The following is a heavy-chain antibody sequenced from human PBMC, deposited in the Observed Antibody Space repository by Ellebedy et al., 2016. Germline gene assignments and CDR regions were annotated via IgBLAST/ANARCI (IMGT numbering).Heavy chain of an antibody. CDR2: ISSSSSTI. V-gene: IGHV3-48*04. Sequence: GESLKISXAASGFTFSSYSMNWVRQAPGKGLEWVSYISSSSSTIYYADSVKGRFTISRDNAKNSLYLQMNSLRAEDTALYYCAKGDGYNGYDAFDIWGQGTMVTVSS. CDR1: GFTFSSYS. CDR3: AKGDGYNGYDAFDI. J-gene: IGHJ3*02. D-gene: IGHD5-24*01.